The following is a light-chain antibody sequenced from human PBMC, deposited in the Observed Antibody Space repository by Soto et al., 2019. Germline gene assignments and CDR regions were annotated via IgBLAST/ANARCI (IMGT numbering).Light chain of an antibody. V-gene: IGKV3-20*01. Sequence: EIVLTQSPGTLSLSPGERXXXXXXXSQSVSSSYLAWYQQKPGQVPRLLMYAASSRATGIPDRFSGSGSGTDFTLTISRLEAEDFAVYYCQQSSSSPITFGQGTRLEIK. J-gene: IGKJ5*01. CDR2: AAS. CDR3: QQSSSSPIT. CDR1: QSVSSSY.